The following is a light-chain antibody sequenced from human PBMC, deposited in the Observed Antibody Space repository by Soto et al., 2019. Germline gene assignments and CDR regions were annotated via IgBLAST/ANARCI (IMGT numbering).Light chain of an antibody. Sequence: DIPMTQSPSSLSASVGDRVTITCQASQDISNYLNWYQQKPGKAPKLLIYHASNLETGVPSRFSGSGFGTDLSFTISSLQPEDIATYYCQQYDSLPMYTFGQGTKLEIK. CDR3: QQYDSLPMYT. J-gene: IGKJ2*01. V-gene: IGKV1-33*01. CDR2: HAS. CDR1: QDISNY.